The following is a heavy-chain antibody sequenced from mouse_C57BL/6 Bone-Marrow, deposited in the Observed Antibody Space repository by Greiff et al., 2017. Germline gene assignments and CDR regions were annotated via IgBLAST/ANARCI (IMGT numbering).Heavy chain of an antibody. CDR2: IRLKSDNYAT. V-gene: IGHV6-3*01. CDR1: GFTFSNYW. D-gene: IGHD1-1*01. CDR3: TGPYYGSSHWYFDV. Sequence: LQQSGGGLVQPGGSMKLSCVASGFTFSNYWMNWVRQSPEKGLEWVAQIRLKSDNYATHYAESVKGRFTISRDDSKSSVYLQMNNLRAEDTGIYYCTGPYYGSSHWYFDVWGTGTTVTVSS. J-gene: IGHJ1*03.